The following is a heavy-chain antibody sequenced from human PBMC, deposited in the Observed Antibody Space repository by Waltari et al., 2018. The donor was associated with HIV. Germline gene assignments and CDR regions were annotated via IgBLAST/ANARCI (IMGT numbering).Heavy chain of an antibody. CDR1: GFTFADTW. D-gene: IGHD1-26*01. CDR3: ATGPLEVGATYPFQP. J-gene: IGHJ1*01. V-gene: IGHV3-15*01. Sequence: MESGGGLVKPGESLRLTCATSGFTFADTWMHWLRQRPGKGLEWLGRIRSANDGGTIDYAAPVKGRFTISRDDFISTTAPQMKGLQAADSGVYFCATGPLEVGATYPFQPWGRGTLVTVSS. CDR2: IRSANDGGTI.